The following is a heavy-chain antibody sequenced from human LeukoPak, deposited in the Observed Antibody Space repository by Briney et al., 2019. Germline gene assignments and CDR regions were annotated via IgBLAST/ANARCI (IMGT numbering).Heavy chain of an antibody. CDR2: IKSKTDRGTT. V-gene: IGHV3-15*01. CDR3: TTTPGYSSGWYWY. CDR1: GFTFSNAW. D-gene: IGHD6-19*01. J-gene: IGHJ4*02. Sequence: GRSLRLSCAASGFTFSNAWMSWVRHAPGKGLEWVGRIKSKTDRGTTDYAEPVKGRFTISRDDSKNTLYLQMNSLKTEDTAVCYCTTTPGYSSGWYWYWGQGTLVTVSS.